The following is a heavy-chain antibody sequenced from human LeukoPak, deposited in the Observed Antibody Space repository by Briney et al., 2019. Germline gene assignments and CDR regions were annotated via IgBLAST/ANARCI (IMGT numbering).Heavy chain of an antibody. CDR3: ASGSSGWYQTPGNFDY. CDR2: INTNTGNP. J-gene: IGHJ4*02. D-gene: IGHD6-19*01. CDR1: GYTFTSYA. V-gene: IGHV7-4-1*02. Sequence: ASVKVSCKASGYTFTSYAMNWVRQAPGQGLEWMGWINTNTGNPTYAQGFTGRFVFSLDTSVSTAYLQISGLKAEDTAVYYCASGSSGWYQTPGNFDYWGQGTLVTVSS.